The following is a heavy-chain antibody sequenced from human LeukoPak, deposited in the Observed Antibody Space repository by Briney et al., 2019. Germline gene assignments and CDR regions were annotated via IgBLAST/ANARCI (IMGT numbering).Heavy chain of an antibody. J-gene: IGHJ4*02. CDR3: ARDYEWLAHPTFDY. V-gene: IGHV1-18*01. CDR2: ISAYNGNT. D-gene: IGHD6-19*01. Sequence: ASVKVSCKASGYTFTSYGISWVRQAPGQGLEWMGWISAYNGNTNYARKVQGRVTMTTDTSTSTAYMELRSLRSDDTAVYYCARDYEWLAHPTFDYWGQGTLVTVSS. CDR1: GYTFTSYG.